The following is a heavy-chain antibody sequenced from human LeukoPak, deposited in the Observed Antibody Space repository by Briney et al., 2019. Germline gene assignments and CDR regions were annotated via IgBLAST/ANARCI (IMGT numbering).Heavy chain of an antibody. V-gene: IGHV4-61*01. CDR3: ARGNYRQSWFDP. Sequence: SETLSLTCTVSGGSISSSSYYWSWIRQPPGKGLEWIGYIYYSGSTNYNPSLKSRVTISVDTSKNQFSLKLSSVTAADTAVYYCARGNYRQSWFDPWGQGTLVTVSS. CDR1: GGSISSSSYY. D-gene: IGHD5-24*01. J-gene: IGHJ5*02. CDR2: IYYSGST.